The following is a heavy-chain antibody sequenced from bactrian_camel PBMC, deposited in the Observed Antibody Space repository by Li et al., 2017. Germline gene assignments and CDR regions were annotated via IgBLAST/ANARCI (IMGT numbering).Heavy chain of an antibody. CDR3: AAARGSFGMRLSAGSYDY. CDR2: VWNGGRSP. V-gene: IGHV3S40*01. CDR1: GYTYISHSC. D-gene: IGHD2*01. Sequence: VQLVESGGGSVEAGGSLRLSCVASGYTYISHSCMGWFRRPPGQAREGVASVWNGGRSPVYADSVTGRFDISRDTVKNTLSLEMNNLKPENTAMYYCAAARGSFGMRLSAGSYDYWGQGTQVTVS. J-gene: IGHJ4*01.